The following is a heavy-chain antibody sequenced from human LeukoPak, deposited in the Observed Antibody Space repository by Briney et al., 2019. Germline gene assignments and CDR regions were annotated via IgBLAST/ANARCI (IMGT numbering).Heavy chain of an antibody. CDR3: ARGYDGIYYYYMDV. CDR2: TYYRSKWYN. D-gene: IGHD3-3*01. Sequence: SQTLSLTCAISGDSVSSNSAAWNWIRQSPSRGLEWLGRTYYRSKWYNDYAVSVKSRITINPDTSKNQFSLKLSSVTAADTAVYYCARGYDGIYYYYMDVWGKGTTVTISS. J-gene: IGHJ6*03. V-gene: IGHV6-1*01. CDR1: GDSVSSNSAA.